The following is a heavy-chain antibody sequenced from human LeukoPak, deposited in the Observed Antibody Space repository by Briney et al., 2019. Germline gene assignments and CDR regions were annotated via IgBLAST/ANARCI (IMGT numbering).Heavy chain of an antibody. D-gene: IGHD2-2*01. J-gene: IGHJ4*02. CDR3: DTIRVEGDIVVVPAAMRPDPAFDY. Sequence: SVKVSCNASGRTFSSYTISWVRQATGQGLEWMGRIIPILGIAIYEQKFQARVTITADKSTSTAYMELSSLRAEDTAVYYCDTIRVEGDIVVVPAAMRPDPAFDYWGQGTLVTVSS. CDR1: GRTFSSYT. CDR2: IIPILGIA. V-gene: IGHV1-69*02.